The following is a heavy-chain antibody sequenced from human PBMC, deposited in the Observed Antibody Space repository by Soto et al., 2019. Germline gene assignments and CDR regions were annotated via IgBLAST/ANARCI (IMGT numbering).Heavy chain of an antibody. CDR3: ARQIYDSDTGPNFQYYFDS. CDR1: GYSFAGYW. Sequence: RGESLKISCNGSGYSFAGYWITWVLHKPGKGLEWMGRIDPSDSQTYYSPSFRGHVTISVTKSITTVFLQWSSLRASDTAMYYCARQIYDSDTGPNFQYYFDSWGQGTPVTVSS. D-gene: IGHD3-22*01. V-gene: IGHV5-10-1*01. J-gene: IGHJ4*02. CDR2: IDPSDSQT.